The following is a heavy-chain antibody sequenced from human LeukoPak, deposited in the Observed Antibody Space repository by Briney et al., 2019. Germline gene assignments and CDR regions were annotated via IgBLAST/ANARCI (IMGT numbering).Heavy chain of an antibody. CDR3: ARRGSSGYDSPLGY. D-gene: IGHD5-12*01. CDR2: IYPGDSDT. J-gene: IGHJ4*02. CDR1: GYIFTSYW. V-gene: IGHV5-51*01. Sequence: RGESLKISCKGSGYIFTSYWIAWVRHMPGKGLEWMGIIYPGDSDTRCSPSFQGQVTISADKSIAYLQWGSLKASDTAMYYCARRGSSGYDSPLGYWGQGTLVTVSS.